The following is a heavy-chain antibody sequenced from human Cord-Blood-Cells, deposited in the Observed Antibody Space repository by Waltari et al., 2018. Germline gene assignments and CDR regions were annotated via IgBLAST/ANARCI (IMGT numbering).Heavy chain of an antibody. Sequence: QVQLVQSGAEVKKPGSSVKVSCKASGGTLSSFAISWVRPAPGQGFEWMGGIIPIFGTANYAQKFQGRVTITADESTSTAYMELSSLRSEDTAVYYCARDLPDPYCGGDCYYYFDYWGQGTLVTVSS. CDR3: ARDLPDPYCGGDCYYYFDY. D-gene: IGHD2-21*01. V-gene: IGHV1-69*01. J-gene: IGHJ4*02. CDR2: IIPIFGTA. CDR1: GGTLSSFA.